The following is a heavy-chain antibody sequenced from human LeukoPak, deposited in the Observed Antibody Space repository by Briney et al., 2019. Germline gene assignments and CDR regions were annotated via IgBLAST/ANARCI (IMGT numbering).Heavy chain of an antibody. CDR3: ARGGIVVVIRHGYDC. D-gene: IGHD3-22*01. V-gene: IGHV1-46*01. J-gene: IGHJ4*02. Sequence: ASVKVSCKASGYTFTSYYMHLVRQAPGQGLEWMGIINPSGGSTSYAQKFQGRVTMTRDTSTSTVYMELSSLRSEDTAVYYCARGGIVVVIRHGYDCWGQGTLVTVSS. CDR2: INPSGGST. CDR1: GYTFTSYY.